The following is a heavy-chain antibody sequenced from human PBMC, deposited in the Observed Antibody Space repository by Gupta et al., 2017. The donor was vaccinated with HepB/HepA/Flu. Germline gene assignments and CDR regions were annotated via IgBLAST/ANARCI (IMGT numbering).Heavy chain of an antibody. CDR3: ARLLVGWFDP. CDR2: IIPIFGTA. CDR1: GGTFGSHA. D-gene: IGHD6-6*01. J-gene: IGHJ5*02. V-gene: IGHV1-69*06. Sequence: QVQLVQSWAEVKKPGSSVKVSCKVSGGTFGSHAISWVRQAPGQGLEWMGGIIPIFGTANYAQKFQGRVTITADKSTSTAYMELSSLRSEDTAVYYCARLLVGWFDPWGQGTLVTVSS.